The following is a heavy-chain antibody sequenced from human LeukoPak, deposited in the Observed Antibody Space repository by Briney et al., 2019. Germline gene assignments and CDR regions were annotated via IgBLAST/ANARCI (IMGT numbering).Heavy chain of an antibody. CDR2: ISGGGIT. CDR3: ARDGNRGIGAFDI. J-gene: IGHJ3*02. Sequence: GGSLRLSCAASGFIVSSNYMSWVRQAPGKGLEWVSVISGGGITYYTDSVKGRFTISRDNSKNTLYLQMNSLRAEDTAVYYCARDGNRGIGAFDIWGQGTMVTVSS. V-gene: IGHV3-53*05. CDR1: GFIVSSNY. D-gene: IGHD1-14*01.